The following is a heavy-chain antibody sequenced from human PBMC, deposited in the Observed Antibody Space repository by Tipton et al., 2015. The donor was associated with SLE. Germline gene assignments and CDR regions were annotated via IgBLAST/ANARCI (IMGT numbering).Heavy chain of an antibody. CDR2: ISRSTKDI. CDR3: AREYYYGSV. J-gene: IGHJ1*01. CDR1: GFTFSSYE. V-gene: IGHV3-48*03. D-gene: IGHD3-10*01. Sequence: GSLRLSCAAPGFTFSSYEMNWVRQAPGKGLEWVSYISRSTKDIYYADYVKGRFTSSRDNAKNSLYLQMNSLRVEDTGVYYCAREYYYGSVWGQGTLVTVSS.